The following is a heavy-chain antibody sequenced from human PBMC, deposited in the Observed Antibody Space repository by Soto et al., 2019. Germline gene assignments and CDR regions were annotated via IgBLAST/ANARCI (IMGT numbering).Heavy chain of an antibody. CDR3: ASSSLYGMDV. Sequence: PGRSQKLSGTGSGYHFAPDWIGSVRQMPGKGLEWMGIIYPADSDTRYSPSSQGQVTISADKSISTAYLQWSSLTAADTAVYYCASSSLYGMDVWVQGTTVTVSS. J-gene: IGHJ6*02. CDR2: IYPADSDT. CDR1: GYHFAPDW. V-gene: IGHV5-51*01.